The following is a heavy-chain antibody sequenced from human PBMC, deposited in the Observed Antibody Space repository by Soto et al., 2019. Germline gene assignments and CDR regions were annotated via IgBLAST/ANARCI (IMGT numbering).Heavy chain of an antibody. CDR2: IYYSGST. D-gene: IGHD3-16*01. V-gene: IGHV4-59*01. CDR1: GGSSSSYY. CDR3: ARRYGGNFDY. J-gene: IGHJ4*02. Sequence: PLETLSLTCTVSGGSSSSYYWSWIRQPPGKGLEWIGYIYYSGSTNYNPSLKSRVTISVDTSKNQFSLKLSSVTAADTAVYYCARRYGGNFDYWGQGTLVTVSS.